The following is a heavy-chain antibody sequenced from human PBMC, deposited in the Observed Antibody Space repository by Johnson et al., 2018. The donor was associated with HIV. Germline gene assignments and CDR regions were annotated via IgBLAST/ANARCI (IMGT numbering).Heavy chain of an antibody. D-gene: IGHD2-21*01. CDR1: GLTFSDYD. CDR2: ISSTGTTI. J-gene: IGHJ3*02. Sequence: VQLVESGGGLVKPGGSLRLSCAASGLTFSDYDMSWIRQAPGKGLEWVSYISSTGTTIYYADSVKGRFTISRDNAMKSLYLQMNSLRAEDTAVYYCAKERMGLAYCGGDCWEDAFDIWGQGTMVTVSS. V-gene: IGHV3-11*04. CDR3: AKERMGLAYCGGDCWEDAFDI.